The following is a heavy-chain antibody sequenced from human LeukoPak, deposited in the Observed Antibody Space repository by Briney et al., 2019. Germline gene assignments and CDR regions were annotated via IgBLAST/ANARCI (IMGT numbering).Heavy chain of an antibody. CDR2: VSGSGGST. CDR1: EFSFSSYA. Sequence: PGGSLRLSCAASEFSFSSYAMSWVRQAPGKGLEWVSAVSGSGGSTYYADSVKGRFTISRDNSKNTLYLQMNSLRAEDTAVYYCAKDSGYGGSGSYYLLLDFDYWGQGTLVTVSS. V-gene: IGHV3-23*01. CDR3: AKDSGYGGSGSYYLLLDFDY. J-gene: IGHJ4*02. D-gene: IGHD3-10*01.